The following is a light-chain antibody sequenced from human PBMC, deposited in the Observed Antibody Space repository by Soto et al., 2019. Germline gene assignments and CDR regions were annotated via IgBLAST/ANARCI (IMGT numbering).Light chain of an antibody. V-gene: IGKV1-16*02. CDR2: DAS. J-gene: IGKJ1*01. Sequence: DIPMTQSPSSLSASVGDRVTITCRASQGISTYLAWFQQKPGKAPKSLIYDASTLQNGVPSKFSGSGSGTDFTLTITNLQPEDIATYYCQQYNTYPRTFGQGTKVEIK. CDR1: QGISTY. CDR3: QQYNTYPRT.